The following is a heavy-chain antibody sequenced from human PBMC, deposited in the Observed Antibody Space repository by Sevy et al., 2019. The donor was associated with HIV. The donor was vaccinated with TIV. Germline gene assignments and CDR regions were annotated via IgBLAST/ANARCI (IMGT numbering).Heavy chain of an antibody. CDR3: ARDEGDGYNYFDY. J-gene: IGHJ4*02. D-gene: IGHD5-12*01. V-gene: IGHV4-4*07. CDR1: AGSISSYS. CDR2: LYTSGST. Sequence: SETLSLTCTVSAGSISSYSWSWIRQPAGKGLEWIGHLYTSGSTNYNPSLKSRVIMSVDTSKNQFSLKLTSVTAADTAVYYCARDEGDGYNYFDYWGQGTLVTVSS.